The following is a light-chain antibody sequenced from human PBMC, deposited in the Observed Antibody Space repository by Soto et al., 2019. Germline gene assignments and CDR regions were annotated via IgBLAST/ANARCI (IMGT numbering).Light chain of an antibody. Sequence: TQSPSSLSASVGDRVTITCRASQTISSYLNWYQQKPGKAPKLLIYAASSLQSGVPSRFSGSGSGTDFTLTINSLQPEDFATYYCQPGGTTPPWTFGQGTKVDI. V-gene: IGKV1-39*01. CDR2: AAS. CDR1: QTISSY. CDR3: QPGGTTPPWT. J-gene: IGKJ1*01.